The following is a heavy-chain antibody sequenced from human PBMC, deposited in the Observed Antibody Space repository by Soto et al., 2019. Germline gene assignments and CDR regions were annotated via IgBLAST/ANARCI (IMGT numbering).Heavy chain of an antibody. D-gene: IGHD3-16*01. Sequence: GASVKVSCKASGYTFSGYFIHWVRQAPGLGPEWMGWINPDSGDTQYAQRFQGRVTMTRDTSISTAYLEMTGLSSDDTAVFYCARDGGAISPTKTRLSYPYGLDVSGQGTTVTVS. CDR2: INPDSGDT. V-gene: IGHV1-2*02. CDR1: GYTFSGYF. CDR3: ARDGGAISPTKTRLSYPYGLDV. J-gene: IGHJ6*02.